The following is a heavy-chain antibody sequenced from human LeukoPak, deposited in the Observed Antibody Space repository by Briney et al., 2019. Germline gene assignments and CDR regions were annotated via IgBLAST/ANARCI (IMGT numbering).Heavy chain of an antibody. J-gene: IGHJ4*02. D-gene: IGHD3-10*01. CDR1: GFTFSSYA. CDR2: ISYDGGNK. V-gene: IGHV3-30*04. CDR3: ASVRGPYYFDY. Sequence: PGGCLRLSCAASGFTFSSYAMHWVRQAPGKGLEWVAVISYDGGNKYYADSVKGRFTISRDNSKNTLYLQMNSLRAEDTAVYYCASVRGPYYFDYWGQGTLVTVSS.